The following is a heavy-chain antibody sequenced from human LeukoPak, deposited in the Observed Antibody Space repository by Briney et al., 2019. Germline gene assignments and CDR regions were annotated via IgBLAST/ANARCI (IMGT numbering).Heavy chain of an antibody. CDR2: IIPILGIA. D-gene: IGHD6-13*01. CDR1: GGTFSSYA. V-gene: IGHV1-69*04. J-gene: IGHJ3*02. Sequence: SVKVSCKASGGTFSSYAISWVRQAPGQGLEWMGRIIPILGIANYAQKFQGRVTITADKSTSTAYMELSSLRSEDTAVYYCARGGSPYSSSWYNAFDIWGQGTMVTVSS. CDR3: ARGGSPYSSSWYNAFDI.